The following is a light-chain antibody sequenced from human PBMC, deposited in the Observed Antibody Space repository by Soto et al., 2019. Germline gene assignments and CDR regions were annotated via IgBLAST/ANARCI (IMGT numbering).Light chain of an antibody. CDR3: QQYGSSSGFT. CDR2: GAS. Sequence: EIVLTQSPGTLSLSPGERATLSCRASQSVSSSYLAWDQQKPGQAPRLLIYGASSRATGIPDRFSGSGSGTDFPLTISRLEPEDFAVYYCQQYGSSSGFTFGPGTKVDIK. J-gene: IGKJ3*01. CDR1: QSVSSSY. V-gene: IGKV3-20*01.